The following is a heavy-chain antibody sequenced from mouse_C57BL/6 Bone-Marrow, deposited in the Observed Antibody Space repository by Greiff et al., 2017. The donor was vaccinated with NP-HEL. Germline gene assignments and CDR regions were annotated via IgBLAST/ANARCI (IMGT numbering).Heavy chain of an antibody. V-gene: IGHV1-47*01. Sequence: QVQLQQSGAELVKPGASVEMSCKASGYTFTTYPIEWMKQNHGKSLEWIGNFHPYNDDTKYNEKFKGKATLTVEKSSSTVYLELSRLTSDDSAVYYCARGGYYYGSSYGDWYFDVWGTGTTVTVSS. D-gene: IGHD1-1*01. CDR2: FHPYNDDT. CDR3: ARGGYYYGSSYGDWYFDV. CDR1: GYTFTTYP. J-gene: IGHJ1*03.